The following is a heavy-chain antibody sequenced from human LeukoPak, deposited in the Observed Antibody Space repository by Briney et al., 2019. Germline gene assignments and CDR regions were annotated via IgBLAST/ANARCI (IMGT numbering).Heavy chain of an antibody. CDR3: AMAYGGAVGDY. CDR1: WLSIKCYY. V-gene: IGHV4-59*08. D-gene: IGHD4-23*01. Sequence: SETLSHTCSVSWLSIKCYYVLWIRQPPGKGLEWIGYFYYSGSTDYNPSLKSRVTILVATSKNQFSLKLSPVTAAATAASYCAMAYGGAVGDYWGQGTLVTVSS. CDR2: FYYSGST. J-gene: IGHJ4*02.